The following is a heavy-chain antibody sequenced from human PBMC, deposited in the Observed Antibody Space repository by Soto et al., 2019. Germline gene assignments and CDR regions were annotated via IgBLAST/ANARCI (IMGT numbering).Heavy chain of an antibody. CDR1: GGTFSRYA. J-gene: IGHJ4*02. CDR3: ARGGHPNCSSTSCYWALDY. CDR2: IIPIFGTA. V-gene: IGHV1-69*13. Sequence: SVKVSCKASGGTFSRYAISWVRQAPGQGLEWMGGIIPIFGTANYAQKFQGRVTITADESTSTAYMELSSLRSEDTAVYYCARGGHPNCSSTSCYWALDYWGQGTLVTVSS. D-gene: IGHD2-2*01.